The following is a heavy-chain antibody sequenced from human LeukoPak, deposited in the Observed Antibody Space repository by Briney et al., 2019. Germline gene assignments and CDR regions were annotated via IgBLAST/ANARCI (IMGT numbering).Heavy chain of an antibody. J-gene: IGHJ4*02. Sequence: GGTLRLSCAASGFTFNRYGMSWVRQAPGKGLEWVSAISGSGGSTYYADSVKGRFTISRDNAKNSLYLQMNSLRAEDTAVYYCASLYYGGNNFDYWGQGTLVTVSS. CDR1: GFTFNRYG. D-gene: IGHD4-23*01. CDR2: ISGSGGST. V-gene: IGHV3-23*01. CDR3: ASLYYGGNNFDY.